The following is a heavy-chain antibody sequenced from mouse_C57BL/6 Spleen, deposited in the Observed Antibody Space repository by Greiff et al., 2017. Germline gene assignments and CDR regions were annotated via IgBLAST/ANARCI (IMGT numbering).Heavy chain of an antibody. V-gene: IGHV1-80*01. Sequence: VQLQQSGAELVKPGASVKISCKASGYAFSSYWMNWVKQRPGKGLEWIGQIYPGDGDTNYNGKFKGKATLTADKSSSTAYMQLSSLTSEDSAVYFCARRSYYGSPFDDWGQGTTLTVSS. CDR2: IYPGDGDT. D-gene: IGHD1-1*01. J-gene: IGHJ2*01. CDR3: ARRSYYGSPFDD. CDR1: GYAFSSYW.